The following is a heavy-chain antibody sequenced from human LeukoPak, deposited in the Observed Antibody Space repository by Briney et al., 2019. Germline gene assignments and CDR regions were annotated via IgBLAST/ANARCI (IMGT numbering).Heavy chain of an antibody. CDR1: GFTFSSYS. CDR3: ARSAYCGGDCYSAFDMRFDP. D-gene: IGHD2-21*01. V-gene: IGHV3-21*01. Sequence: GGSLRLSCAASGFTFSSYSMNWVRQAPGKGLEWVSSISSSSSYIYYADSVKGRFTISRDNAKNSLYLQMNSLRAEDTAVYYCARSAYCGGDCYSAFDMRFDPWGQGTLVTVSS. CDR2: ISSSSSYI. J-gene: IGHJ5*02.